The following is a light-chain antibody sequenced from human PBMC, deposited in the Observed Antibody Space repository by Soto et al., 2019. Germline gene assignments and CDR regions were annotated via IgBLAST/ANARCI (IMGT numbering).Light chain of an antibody. CDR1: QTISSW. CDR2: KAS. Sequence: DIQMTPSPSTPSGSVGDRVTLTCRASQTISSWLAWYQQKPGKAPKLLIYKASTLKSGVPSRFSGSGSGTEFTLTISSLQPDDFATYYCQHYNSYSEAFGQGTKVDIK. V-gene: IGKV1-5*03. J-gene: IGKJ1*01. CDR3: QHYNSYSEA.